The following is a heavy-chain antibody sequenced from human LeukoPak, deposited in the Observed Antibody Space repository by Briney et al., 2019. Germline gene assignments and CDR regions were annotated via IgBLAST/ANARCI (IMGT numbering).Heavy chain of an antibody. CDR2: IYYSGST. CDR1: GGSISSSSYY. J-gene: IGHJ4*02. CDR3: ASMAARLFDPLDY. V-gene: IGHV4-39*01. Sequence: PSETLSLTCTVSGGSISSSSYYWGWIRQPPGKGLEWIGSIYYSGSTYYNPSLKSRVTISVDTSKNQFSLKLSSVTAADTAVYYCASMAARLFDPLDYWGQGTLVTVSP. D-gene: IGHD6-6*01.